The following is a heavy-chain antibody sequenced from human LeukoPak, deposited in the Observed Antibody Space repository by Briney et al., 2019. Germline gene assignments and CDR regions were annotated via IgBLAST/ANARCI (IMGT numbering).Heavy chain of an antibody. Sequence: ASVKVSCKASGYTFTGYYMHWVRQAPGQGLEWMGWINPNSGGTNYAQKFQGGVTMTRDTSISTAYMELSRLRSDDTAVYYCARDEGGYSYTFDYWGQGTLVTVSS. CDR2: INPNSGGT. CDR1: GYTFTGYY. CDR3: ARDEGGYSYTFDY. V-gene: IGHV1-2*02. J-gene: IGHJ4*02. D-gene: IGHD5-18*01.